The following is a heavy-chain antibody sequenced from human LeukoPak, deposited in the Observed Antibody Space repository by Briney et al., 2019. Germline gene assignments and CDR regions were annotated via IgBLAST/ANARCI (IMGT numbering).Heavy chain of an antibody. V-gene: IGHV3-23*01. Sequence: GGSLRLSCAASGFTLRNYAMTWVRQAPGKGLERVSAISGRVDSTYYADSVKGRFTISRDNSKNTLYLQMNSLRAEDTAVYYCAKWGDYDILTGYYDPDYWGQGTLVTVSS. CDR2: ISGRVDST. D-gene: IGHD3-9*01. CDR3: AKWGDYDILTGYYDPDY. J-gene: IGHJ4*02. CDR1: GFTLRNYA.